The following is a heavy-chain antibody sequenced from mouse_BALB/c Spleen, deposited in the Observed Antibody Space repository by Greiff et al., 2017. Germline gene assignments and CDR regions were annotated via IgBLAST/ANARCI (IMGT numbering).Heavy chain of an antibody. CDR2: SRNKANYYTT. CDR1: GFTFSDFY. Sequence: EVKLVESGGGLVQPGGSLRLSCATSGFTFSDFYMEWVRQPPGKRLEWIAASRNKANYYTTEYSASVKGRFIVSRDTSQSILYLQMNALRAEDTAIYYCARVILRYAMDYWGQGTSVTVSS. V-gene: IGHV7-1*02. CDR3: ARVILRYAMDY. J-gene: IGHJ4*01.